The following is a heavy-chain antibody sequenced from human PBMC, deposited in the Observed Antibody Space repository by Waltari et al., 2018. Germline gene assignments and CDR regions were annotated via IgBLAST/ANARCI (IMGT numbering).Heavy chain of an antibody. CDR3: ASLNYYGSGSYFVY. CDR1: GFTVSSTY. Sequence: EVQLVESGGGLFQPGGSLSLSCAASGFTVSSTYMSWVRQAPGKGLEWVSVIYSGGSTYYADSVKGRFTISRDNSKNTLYLQMNSLRAEDTAVYYCASLNYYGSGSYFVYWGQGTLVTVSS. CDR2: IYSGGST. V-gene: IGHV3-53*01. J-gene: IGHJ4*02. D-gene: IGHD3-10*01.